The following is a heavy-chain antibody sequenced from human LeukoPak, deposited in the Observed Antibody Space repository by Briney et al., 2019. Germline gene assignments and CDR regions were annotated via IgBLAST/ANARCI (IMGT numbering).Heavy chain of an antibody. CDR1: GCSVYSDCVI. J-gene: IGHJ4*02. CDR2: TYYRSKWYN. V-gene: IGHV6-1*01. CDR3: TKDLHGDYGISY. Sequence: QTLSLTCGSSGCSVYSDCVIGNGIRQSPSRGLEWLGRTYYRSKWYNDYAESVKSRITINPDTSKNQVSLQLNSVTPEDTAVYYCTKDLHGDYGISYWGQGTLVTVSS. D-gene: IGHD4-17*01.